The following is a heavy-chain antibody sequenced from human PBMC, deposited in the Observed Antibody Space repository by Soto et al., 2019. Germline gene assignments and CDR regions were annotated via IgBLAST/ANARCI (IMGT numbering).Heavy chain of an antibody. CDR2: MTPNSGNT. CDR3: SRNPYGSGLFDP. D-gene: IGHD6-19*01. CDR1: GYTFANYD. Sequence: GASVKVSCKASGYTFANYDINWMRQSTGQGLEWMGWMTPNSGNTGYAQKFQGRVTLTRDTSIGTAYMELSSLKTEDTAVYYCSRNPYGSGLFDPWGQGTLVTVSS. J-gene: IGHJ5*02. V-gene: IGHV1-8*01.